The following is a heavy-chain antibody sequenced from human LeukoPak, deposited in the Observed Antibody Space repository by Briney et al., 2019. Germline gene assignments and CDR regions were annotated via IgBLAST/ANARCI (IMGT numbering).Heavy chain of an antibody. CDR3: AKGAPMTVSALCDY. CDR2: ISGSSGST. D-gene: IGHD2-21*02. V-gene: IGHV3-23*01. J-gene: IGHJ4*02. CDR1: VFTFNNYA. Sequence: GGSLRLSFSPSVFTFNNYAMSWVRQAPGKGLEWVSAISGSSGSTFYADSVKGRFTNSRHSSKNTLFLQLNSLSAEDTAVHYCAKGAPMTVSALCDYWGQGALVTVSS.